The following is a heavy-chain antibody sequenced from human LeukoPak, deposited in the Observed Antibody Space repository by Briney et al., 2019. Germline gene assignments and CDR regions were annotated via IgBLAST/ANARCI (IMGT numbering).Heavy chain of an antibody. CDR3: ARDEGLPAEYFQH. CDR2: ISGSDNYI. J-gene: IGHJ1*01. Sequence: GGSLRLSCVASGFTFSLYNMNWVRQAPGKGLEWVSSISGSDNYIFYADSVKGRFTISRDNAKNSLFLQMDSLRAEDTAVYYCARDEGLPAEYFQHWGQGTLVTVSS. CDR1: GFTFSLYN. D-gene: IGHD4-11*01. V-gene: IGHV3-21*01.